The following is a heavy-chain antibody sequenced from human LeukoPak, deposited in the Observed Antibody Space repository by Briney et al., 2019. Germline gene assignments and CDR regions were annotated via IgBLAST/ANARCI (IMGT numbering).Heavy chain of an antibody. D-gene: IGHD1-26*01. Sequence: ESGGSLRLSCAASGFTFSSYGMHWVRQAPGKGLEWVAVISYDGSNKYYADSVKGRFTISRDNSKNTLYLQMNSLRAEDTAVYYCARETTELLIDYWGQGTLVTVSS. V-gene: IGHV3-30*03. CDR2: ISYDGSNK. CDR1: GFTFSSYG. J-gene: IGHJ4*02. CDR3: ARETTELLIDY.